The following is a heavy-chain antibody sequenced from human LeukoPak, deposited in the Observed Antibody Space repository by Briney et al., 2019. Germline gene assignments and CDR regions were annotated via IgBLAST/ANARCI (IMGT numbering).Heavy chain of an antibody. CDR3: AKDWGDYGSGSYYRNWFDP. Sequence: GGSLRLSCAASGFIYSSYGMHWVRQAPGKGLEWVAVISYDGSNKYYADSVKGRFTISRDNSKNTLYLQMNSLRAEDTAVYYCAKDWGDYGSGSYYRNWFDPWGQGTLVTVSS. V-gene: IGHV3-30*18. CDR1: GFIYSSYG. D-gene: IGHD3-10*01. CDR2: ISYDGSNK. J-gene: IGHJ5*02.